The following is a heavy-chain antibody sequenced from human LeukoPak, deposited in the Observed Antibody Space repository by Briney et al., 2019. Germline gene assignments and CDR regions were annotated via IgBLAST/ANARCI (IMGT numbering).Heavy chain of an antibody. CDR1: GGSFSGYY. CDR2: INHSGST. D-gene: IGHD2/OR15-2a*01. J-gene: IGHJ4*02. V-gene: IGHV4-34*01. CDR3: ARGVKYPRVDY. Sequence: SETLSLTCAVYGGSFSGYYWSWIRQPPGKGLEWIGEINHSGSTNYNPSLKSRVTISVDTFKNQFSLKLSSVTAADTAVYYCARGVKYPRVDYWGQGTLVTVSS.